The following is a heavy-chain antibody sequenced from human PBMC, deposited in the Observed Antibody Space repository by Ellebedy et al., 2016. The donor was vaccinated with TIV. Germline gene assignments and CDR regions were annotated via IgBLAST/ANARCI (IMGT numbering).Heavy chain of an antibody. D-gene: IGHD7-27*01. J-gene: IGHJ4*02. Sequence: GGSLRLSXAASGFTFSSYGMHWVRQAPGKGLEWVAVISYDGSNKYYADSVKGRFTISRDNSKNTLYLQMNSLRAEDTAVYYCAKDTGRTGDYWGQGTLVTVSS. CDR3: AKDTGRTGDY. CDR1: GFTFSSYG. CDR2: ISYDGSNK. V-gene: IGHV3-30*18.